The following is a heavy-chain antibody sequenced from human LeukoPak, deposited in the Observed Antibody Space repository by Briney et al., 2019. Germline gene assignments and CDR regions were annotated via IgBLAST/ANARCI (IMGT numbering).Heavy chain of an antibody. D-gene: IGHD2-21*01. Sequence: SETLSLTCTVSGGSISSGNYYWGWIRQPPGKGLEWIGSIYYSGSIYYNPSLKSRITISVDTSKNQFSLKLSSVTAADTAVYYCARPTYDPISFDIWGQGTMVTVSS. CDR3: ARPTYDPISFDI. CDR1: GGSISSGNYY. CDR2: IYYSGSI. V-gene: IGHV4-39*01. J-gene: IGHJ3*02.